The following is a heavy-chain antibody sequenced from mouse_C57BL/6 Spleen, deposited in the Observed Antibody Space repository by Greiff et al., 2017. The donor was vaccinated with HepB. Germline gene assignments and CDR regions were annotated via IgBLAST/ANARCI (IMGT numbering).Heavy chain of an antibody. CDR1: GFTFSSYA. CDR2: ISDGGSYT. D-gene: IGHD4-1*01. V-gene: IGHV5-4*01. J-gene: IGHJ2*01. CDR3: SIDLPGYFDY. Sequence: EVQLVESGGGLVKPGGSLKLSCAASGFTFSSYAMSWVRQTPEKRLEWVATISDGGSYTYYPDNVKGRFTISRDNAKNKLYLQMSHLKSEDTAMYYCSIDLPGYFDYWGQSTTLTVSS.